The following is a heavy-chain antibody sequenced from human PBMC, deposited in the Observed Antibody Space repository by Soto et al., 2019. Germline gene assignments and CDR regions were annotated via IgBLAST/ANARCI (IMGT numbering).Heavy chain of an antibody. CDR2: MNANSGNT. CDR1: GYTFTSSV. J-gene: IGHJ6*02. Sequence: QVQLVQSGAEVKKPGASVKVSCKASGYTFTSSVINWVRQATGQGLEWMGWMNANSGNTGYEQKFQGRVTMTRNTSISTAYMDLSSLRSEDTAVYDGARDMTNRGMDVWGQGTMVTVSS. V-gene: IGHV1-8*01. CDR3: ARDMTNRGMDV.